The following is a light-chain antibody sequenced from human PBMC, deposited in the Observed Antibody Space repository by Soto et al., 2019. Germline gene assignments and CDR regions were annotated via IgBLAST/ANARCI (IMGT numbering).Light chain of an antibody. CDR1: PGISSY. V-gene: IGKV1-9*01. CDR2: DAS. Sequence: DIQLTQSPSFLSASVGDRVTITCRASPGISSYLAWYQQKPGKAPNLLIYDASTLQSGVPSRFSGSGSGTEFTLTISSLQPEDFATYYCQQLDSYPITFGQGTRLEIK. CDR3: QQLDSYPIT. J-gene: IGKJ5*01.